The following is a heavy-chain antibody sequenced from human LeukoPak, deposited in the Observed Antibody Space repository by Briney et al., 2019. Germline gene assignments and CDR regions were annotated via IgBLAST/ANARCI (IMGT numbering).Heavy chain of an antibody. V-gene: IGHV1-46*01. CDR3: ARETDYYGSGSSPFDY. D-gene: IGHD3-10*01. J-gene: IGHJ4*02. Sequence: ASVKVSCKASGYTFTSYYMHWVRQAPGQGLEWMGIINPSGGSTSYAQKFQGRVTMTRDTSTSTVYMELSSLRSEDTAVYYCARETDYYGSGSSPFDYWGQGTLVTVSS. CDR2: INPSGGST. CDR1: GYTFTSYY.